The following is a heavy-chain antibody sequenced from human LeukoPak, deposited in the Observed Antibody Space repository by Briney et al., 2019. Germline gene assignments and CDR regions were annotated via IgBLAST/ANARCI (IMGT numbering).Heavy chain of an antibody. D-gene: IGHD2-2*01. V-gene: IGHV3-11*01. CDR1: GFPFSDYY. CDR3: ARGFDCSSASCPCMDL. Sequence: GGSLRLSCAASGFPFSDYYMSWIRQAPGKGLEWVSYISGGSHIYYADSVKGRFTISRDNAKNSLFLQMNSLRAEDTAVYYCARGFDCSSASCPCMDLWGQGTTVTVSS. CDR2: ISGGSHI. J-gene: IGHJ6*02.